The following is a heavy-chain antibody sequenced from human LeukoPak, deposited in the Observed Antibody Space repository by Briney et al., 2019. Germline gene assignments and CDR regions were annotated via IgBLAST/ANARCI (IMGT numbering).Heavy chain of an antibody. J-gene: IGHJ3*02. Sequence: PGGSLRLSCAASGFTFSSSAMSWVRQAPGKGLEWVSTISGSGDSTYCADSVKGRFTISRDNSKNTLYLQMNTLRAEDTAVYYCAKEIITLVRGIIKAFDIWGQGTMVTVSS. V-gene: IGHV3-23*01. D-gene: IGHD3-10*01. CDR3: AKEIITLVRGIIKAFDI. CDR1: GFTFSSSA. CDR2: ISGSGDST.